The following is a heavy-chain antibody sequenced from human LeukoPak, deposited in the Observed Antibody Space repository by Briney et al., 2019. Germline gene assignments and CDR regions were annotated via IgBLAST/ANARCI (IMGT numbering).Heavy chain of an antibody. V-gene: IGHV3-23*01. CDR1: GFTFRIYG. Sequence: GGSLRLSCAASGFTFRIYGMSWVRQAPGRGLEWVSTISDNGGSTYYADSVKGRFTISRDNSKNTLYLQMNSLRAEDTAVYYCAKVGGRSGGGFDYWGQGTLVTVSS. D-gene: IGHD4-23*01. J-gene: IGHJ4*02. CDR3: AKVGGRSGGGFDY. CDR2: ISDNGGST.